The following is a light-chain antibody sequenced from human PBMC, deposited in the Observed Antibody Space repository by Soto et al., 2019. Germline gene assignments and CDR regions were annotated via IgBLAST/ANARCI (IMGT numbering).Light chain of an antibody. CDR3: SSHTSSTALV. V-gene: IGLV2-14*03. CDR1: DIDIGGYDH. Sequence: QCALTQPASGSASPGQAIAISCTGTDIDIGGYDHVSWYQQHPGKAPKLLIYDVTTRPSGVSSRFSGSKAGRTASLTISGLQTEDEADYYCSSHTSSTALVFGTGTKVTVL. CDR2: DVT. J-gene: IGLJ1*01.